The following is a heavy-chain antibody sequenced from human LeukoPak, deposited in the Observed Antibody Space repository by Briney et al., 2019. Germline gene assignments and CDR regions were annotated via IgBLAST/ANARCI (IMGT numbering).Heavy chain of an antibody. Sequence: GGSLRLSCAASGFTFSSYGMHWVRQAPGKGLEWVSGISGSGGRTYYADSVKGRFTIFRDNSNNTLNLQMNSLRAEDTAVYYCAKGKDSSGTWDYFDYWGQGTLVSVSS. D-gene: IGHD6-19*01. CDR3: AKGKDSSGTWDYFDY. CDR2: ISGSGGRT. V-gene: IGHV3-23*01. CDR1: GFTFSSYG. J-gene: IGHJ4*02.